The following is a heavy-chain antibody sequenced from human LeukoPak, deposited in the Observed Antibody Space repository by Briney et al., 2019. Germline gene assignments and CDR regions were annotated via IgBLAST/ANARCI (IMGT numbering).Heavy chain of an antibody. CDR3: AKTPPGGDVDH. Sequence: ASVKVSCKVSGYTLTELTMHWVRQATGQGLEWMGWISPNTGDTGYAQKFQGRITITRNTPLRTVYMELNSLRSEDTAVYYCAKTPPGGDVDHWGEGTLVTVSS. J-gene: IGHJ4*02. V-gene: IGHV1-8*03. CDR1: GYTLTELT. CDR2: ISPNTGDT. D-gene: IGHD3-16*01.